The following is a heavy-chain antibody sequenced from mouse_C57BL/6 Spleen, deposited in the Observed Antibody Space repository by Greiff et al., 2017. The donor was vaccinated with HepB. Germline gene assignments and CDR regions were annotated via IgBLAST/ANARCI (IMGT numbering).Heavy chain of an antibody. CDR2: IYPGDGDT. V-gene: IGHV1-82*01. Sequence: ESGPELVKPGASVKISCKASGYAFSSSWMNWVKQRPGKGLEWIGRIYPGDGDTNYNGKFKGKATLTADKSSSTAYMQLSSLTSEDSAVYFCASSPEFAYWGQGTLVTVSA. CDR3: ASSPEFAY. CDR1: GYAFSSSW. J-gene: IGHJ3*01.